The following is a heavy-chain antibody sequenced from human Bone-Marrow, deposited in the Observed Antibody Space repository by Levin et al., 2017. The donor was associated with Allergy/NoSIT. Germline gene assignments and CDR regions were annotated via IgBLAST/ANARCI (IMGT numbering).Heavy chain of an antibody. CDR1: GFSFRSYG. CDR2: ISYDGDFT. D-gene: IGHD3-9*01. CDR3: AKSPTSTGYYEWFDP. J-gene: IGHJ5*02. V-gene: IGHV3-30*18. Sequence: PGGSLRLSCAASGFSFRSYGMHWVRQAPGKGLEWVGLISYDGDFTFYGDSVKGRFTISRDNSNNTLFLQMDSLSAEDTAIYYCAKSPTSTGYYEWFDPWGQGTLVTVSS.